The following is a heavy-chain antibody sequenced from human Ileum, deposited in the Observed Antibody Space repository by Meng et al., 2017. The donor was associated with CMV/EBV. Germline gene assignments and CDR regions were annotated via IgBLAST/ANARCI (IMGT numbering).Heavy chain of an antibody. V-gene: IGHV3-15*07. CDR3: YNDFWSGWGGY. CDR2: IKSKADGGAT. CDR1: GFTFSDSW. D-gene: IGHD3-3*01. Sequence: CAASGFTFSDSWMNWVRQAPGKGLEWVGRIKSKADGGATGYAAPVKGRFTILRDDSKNTLYLQMNSLKMEDTAVYYCYNDFWSGWGGYWGQGTLVTVSS. J-gene: IGHJ4*02.